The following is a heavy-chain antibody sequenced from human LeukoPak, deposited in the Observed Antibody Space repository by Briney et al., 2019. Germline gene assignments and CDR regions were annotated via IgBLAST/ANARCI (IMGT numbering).Heavy chain of an antibody. CDR2: INHSGST. CDR3: ARESGSSWFHY. CDR1: GGSFSGYY. D-gene: IGHD6-13*01. J-gene: IGHJ4*02. Sequence: SETLSLTCAVYGGSFSGYYWSWIRQPPGKGLEWTGEINHSGSTNYNPSLKSRVTISVDTSKNQFSLKLSSVTAADTAVYYCARESGSSWFHYWGQGTLVTVSS. V-gene: IGHV4-34*01.